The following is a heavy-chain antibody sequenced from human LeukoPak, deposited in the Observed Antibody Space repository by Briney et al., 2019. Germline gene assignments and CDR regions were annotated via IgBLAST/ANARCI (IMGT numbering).Heavy chain of an antibody. J-gene: IGHJ5*02. D-gene: IGHD5-12*01. CDR1: GGSISSSSYS. Sequence: SETLSLTCTVSGGSISSSSYSWGWIRQPPGKGLEWIGSIYYSGSTYYNPSLKSRVTISVDTSKNQFSLKLSSVTAADTAVYYCARRDPWLRGETGFDPWGQGTLVTVSS. V-gene: IGHV4-39*01. CDR2: IYYSGST. CDR3: ARRDPWLRGETGFDP.